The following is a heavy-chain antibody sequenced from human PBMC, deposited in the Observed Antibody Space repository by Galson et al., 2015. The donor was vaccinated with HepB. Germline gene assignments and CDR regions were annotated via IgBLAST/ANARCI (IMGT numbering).Heavy chain of an antibody. CDR2: ISSGAIFT. CDR3: ASASLTYDYVFNY. J-gene: IGHJ4*02. V-gene: IGHV3-48*03. D-gene: IGHD3-16*01. Sequence: SLRLSCAASGITFSSFEMHWVRQAPGKGLEWISYISSGAIFTYYADSVMGRFIISRDNAKNSLYLQMNSLRAEDTAVYYCASASLTYDYVFNYWGQGTLVTVSS. CDR1: GITFSSFE.